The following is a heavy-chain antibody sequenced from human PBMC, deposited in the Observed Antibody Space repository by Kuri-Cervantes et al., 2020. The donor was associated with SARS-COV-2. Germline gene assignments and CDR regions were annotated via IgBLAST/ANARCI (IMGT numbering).Heavy chain of an antibody. CDR3: ARVPTPNDDYVWYFDL. CDR1: GFSFNGYE. D-gene: IGHD4-17*01. Sequence: GGSLRLSCVASGFSFNGYEMNWVRQAPGKGLEWVSYISSSGGSIFYSDSVKGRFTISRDNAKNSLYLQMNSVRVEDTAVYYCARVPTPNDDYVWYFDLWGRGTLVTVSS. V-gene: IGHV3-48*03. CDR2: ISSSGGSI. J-gene: IGHJ2*01.